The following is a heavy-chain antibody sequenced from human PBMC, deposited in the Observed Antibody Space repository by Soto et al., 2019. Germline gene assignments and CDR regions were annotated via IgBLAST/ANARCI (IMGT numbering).Heavy chain of an antibody. Sequence: SGPTLVNPTQTLTLTCTFSGFSLSTSGEGVGWIRQPPGKALEWLALIYWDDDKRYSPSLKSRRTIDEGTAKNQGGQTRTNIDTVDTATYYCAHSRPLYSSGSPHLDYWGQGTLVTVSS. V-gene: IGHV2-5*02. CDR3: AHSRPLYSSGSPHLDY. J-gene: IGHJ4*02. D-gene: IGHD6-19*01. CDR2: IYWDDDK. CDR1: GFSLSTSGEG.